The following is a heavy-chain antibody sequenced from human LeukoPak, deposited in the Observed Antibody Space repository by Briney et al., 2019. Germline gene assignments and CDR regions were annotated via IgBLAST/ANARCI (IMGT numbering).Heavy chain of an antibody. J-gene: IGHJ6*03. CDR1: GDSISSYY. D-gene: IGHD6-19*01. V-gene: IGHV4-59*01. CDR2: IYYSGST. CDR3: ARDRYSSGWYYYYYMDV. Sequence: SETLSLTCTVSGDSISSYYWSWIRQPPGKGLEWIGYIYYSGSTNYNPSLKSRVTISVDTSKNQFSLKLSSVTAADTAVYYCARDRYSSGWYYYYYMDVWGKGTTVTVSS.